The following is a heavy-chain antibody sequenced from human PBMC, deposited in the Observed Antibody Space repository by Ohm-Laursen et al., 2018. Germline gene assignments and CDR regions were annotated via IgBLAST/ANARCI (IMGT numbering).Heavy chain of an antibody. CDR3: APHSSSSNY. CDR2: ISGSGDII. CDR1: GFSFSSSA. J-gene: IGHJ4*02. D-gene: IGHD6-6*01. V-gene: IGHV3-23*01. Sequence: SLRLSCSASGFSFSSSAMSWVRQAPGKGLEWVSAISGSGDIIHYADSVKGRFTISRDNSKNTLYLRMNSLRADDTAVYYCAPHSSSSNYWGQGTLVTVSS.